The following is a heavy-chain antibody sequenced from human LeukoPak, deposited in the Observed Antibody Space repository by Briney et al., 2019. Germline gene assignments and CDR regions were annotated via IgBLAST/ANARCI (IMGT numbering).Heavy chain of an antibody. CDR3: ARGRFVRGGLPGY. V-gene: IGHV1-8*01. J-gene: IGHJ4*02. D-gene: IGHD3-10*01. CDR1: GYTFTSYD. CDR2: MNPNSSNT. Sequence: ASVKVSCKASGYTFTSYDINRVRQATGQGLEWMRWMNPNSSNTGYAQKFQGRVTMTRNTSISTAYMELSSLRSEDTAVYYCARGRFVRGGLPGYWGQGTLVTVSS.